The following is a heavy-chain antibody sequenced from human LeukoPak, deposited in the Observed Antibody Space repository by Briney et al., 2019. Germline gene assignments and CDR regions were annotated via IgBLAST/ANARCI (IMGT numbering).Heavy chain of an antibody. CDR3: ARDYYDFWSGSGRNGNDYYYYYYMDV. CDR1: GGTFSSYA. CDR2: IIHIFGTA. Sequence: SVKVSCKASGGTFSSYAISWVRQAPGQGLEWMGGIIHIFGTANYAQKFQGRVTITADESTSTAYMELSSLRSEDTAVYYCARDYYDFWSGSGRNGNDYYYYYYMDVWGKGTTVTVSS. D-gene: IGHD3-3*01. J-gene: IGHJ6*03. V-gene: IGHV1-69*13.